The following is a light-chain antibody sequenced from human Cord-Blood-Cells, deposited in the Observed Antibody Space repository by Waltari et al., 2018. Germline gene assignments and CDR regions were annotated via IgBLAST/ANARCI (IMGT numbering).Light chain of an antibody. CDR3: QQGYSTPLFPT. Sequence: DIQMTQSPSSLSASVGDRVTITCRASQSISSYLNWYQQKPGKAPKLLIYAASSLQSWVPSRFSGSGSGTDFTLTISSLQPEDFATYDCQQGYSTPLFPTSGGGTNVKIK. V-gene: IGKV1-39*01. CDR1: QSISSY. J-gene: IGKJ4*01. CDR2: AAS.